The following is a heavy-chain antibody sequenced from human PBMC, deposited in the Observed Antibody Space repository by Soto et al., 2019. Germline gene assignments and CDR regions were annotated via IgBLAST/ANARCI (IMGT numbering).Heavy chain of an antibody. D-gene: IGHD6-19*01. CDR2: IIPIIRTA. CDR1: GRSFSSYA. V-gene: IGHV1-69*13. CDR3: ARVAVAGTGTSPFDY. J-gene: IGHJ4*02. Sequence: ASVKVSCKASGRSFSSYAISWVRQAPGQGLEWMGGIIPIIRTAKYAQKFQGRVTITADEPTSTAYMELSSLRSEDTAVYYCARVAVAGTGTSPFDYWGQGTVVTVSS.